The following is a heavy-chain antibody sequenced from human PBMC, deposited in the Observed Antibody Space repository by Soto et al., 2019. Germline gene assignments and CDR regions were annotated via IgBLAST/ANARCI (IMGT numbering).Heavy chain of an antibody. J-gene: IGHJ6*02. CDR3: AREWSSGYDYDNYGMDV. CDR1: GGSISSGGYY. V-gene: IGHV4-31*03. D-gene: IGHD5-12*01. CDR2: IYYSGST. Sequence: SETLSLTCTVSGGSISSGGYYWSWIRQHPGKGLEWIGYIYYSGSTYDNPSLKSRVTISVDTSKNQFSLKLSSVTAADTAVYYCAREWSSGYDYDNYGMDVWGQGTTVTVSS.